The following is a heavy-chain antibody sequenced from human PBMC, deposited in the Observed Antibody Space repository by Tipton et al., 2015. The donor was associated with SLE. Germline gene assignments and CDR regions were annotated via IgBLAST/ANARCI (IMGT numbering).Heavy chain of an antibody. D-gene: IGHD2-2*01. V-gene: IGHV4-59*08. CDR1: SGSITNKY. CDR3: ARIAIAPAMGEYYFDS. Sequence: TLSLTCTVSSGSITNKYWSWIRQPPGKGLEWIGYLNYNGGATYSPSLKSRVTTSVDTSKNQFSLNLNSVTAADTAVYYCARIAIAPAMGEYYFDSWGQGTLVTVSS. CDR2: LNYNGGA. J-gene: IGHJ4*02.